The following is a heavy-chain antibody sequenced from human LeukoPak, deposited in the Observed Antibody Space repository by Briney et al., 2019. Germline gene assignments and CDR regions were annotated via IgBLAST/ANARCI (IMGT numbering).Heavy chain of an antibody. CDR2: IWYDGSNK. CDR3: AKGIKGSYCNGDCYLTYYYYGLDV. CDR1: GFTFSSYA. V-gene: IGHV3-33*06. D-gene: IGHD2-21*02. Sequence: GGSLRLSCAASGFTFSSYAMSWVRQAPGKGLEWVAVIWYDGSNKYYADSVKGRFTISRDNSKNTLYLQMNSLRAEDTAAYYCAKGIKGSYCNGDCYLTYYYYGLDVWGQGTTVTVSS. J-gene: IGHJ6*02.